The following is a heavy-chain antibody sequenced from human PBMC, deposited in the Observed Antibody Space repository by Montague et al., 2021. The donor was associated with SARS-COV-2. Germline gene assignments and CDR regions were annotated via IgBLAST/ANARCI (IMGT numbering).Heavy chain of an antibody. Sequence: SETLSLTCTVSGGSISSSSYYWGWIRQPPGKGLEWIGCIYYSGSTXYNPSLKSRVTISVDTSKNQFSLKLSSVTAADTAVYYCARLGRQQLVRLSGMDVWGQGTTVTVSS. CDR3: ARLGRQQLVRLSGMDV. CDR1: GGSISSSSYY. D-gene: IGHD6-13*01. V-gene: IGHV4-39*07. J-gene: IGHJ6*02. CDR2: IYYSGST.